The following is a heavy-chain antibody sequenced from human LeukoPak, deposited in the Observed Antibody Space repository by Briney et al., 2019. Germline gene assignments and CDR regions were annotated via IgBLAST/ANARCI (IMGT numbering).Heavy chain of an antibody. J-gene: IGHJ3*02. V-gene: IGHV3-30-3*01. CDR2: ISYDGSNK. Sequence: PGGSLRLSCAASGFTFSSYAMHWVRQAPGKGLEWVAVISYDGSNKYYADSVKGRFTISRDNSKNTLYLQMNSLRAEDTALYYCAKDFGYSSSWYSAFDIWGQGTMVTVSS. CDR3: AKDFGYSSSWYSAFDI. D-gene: IGHD6-13*01. CDR1: GFTFSSYA.